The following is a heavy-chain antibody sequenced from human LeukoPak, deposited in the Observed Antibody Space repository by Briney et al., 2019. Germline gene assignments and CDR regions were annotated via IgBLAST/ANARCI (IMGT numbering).Heavy chain of an antibody. CDR2: INSDGSST. CDR3: ARGPRDGYNYNYYYYMDV. CDR1: GFTFSSYW. Sequence: GGSLRLSCAASGFTFSSYWMHWVRQAPGKGLVWVSRINSDGSSTSYADSVKGRFTISRDNAKNTLYLQMNSLRAEDTAVYYCARGPRDGYNYNYYYYMDVWGKGTTVTVSS. J-gene: IGHJ6*03. V-gene: IGHV3-74*01. D-gene: IGHD5-24*01.